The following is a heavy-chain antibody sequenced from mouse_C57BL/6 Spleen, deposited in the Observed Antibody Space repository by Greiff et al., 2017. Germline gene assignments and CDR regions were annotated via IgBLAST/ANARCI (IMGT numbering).Heavy chain of an antibody. J-gene: IGHJ4*01. CDR3: ARRLGNYYAMDY. V-gene: IGHV1-61*01. CDR1: GYTFTSYW. CDR2: IYPSDSET. Sequence: QVQLQQSGAKLVRPGSSVKLSCKASGYTFTSYWMDWVKQRPGQGLEWIGNIYPSDSETHYNQKFKDKATLTVDKSSSTAYMQLSSLTSEDSAVYYCARRLGNYYAMDYWGQGTSVTVSS. D-gene: IGHD4-1*01.